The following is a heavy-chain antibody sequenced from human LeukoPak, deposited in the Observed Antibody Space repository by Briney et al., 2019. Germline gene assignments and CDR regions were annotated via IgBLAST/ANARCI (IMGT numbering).Heavy chain of an antibody. Sequence: SETLSLTCTVSGGSISSYYWSWIRQPPGKGLEWTGYIYYSGSTNYHPSLKSRVTISVDTSKNQFSLKLSSVTAADTAVYYCARDNYYGSGSPRYYYYYMDVWGKGTTVTVSS. CDR3: ARDNYYGSGSPRYYYYYMDV. CDR2: IYYSGST. CDR1: GGSISSYY. D-gene: IGHD3-10*01. V-gene: IGHV4-59*01. J-gene: IGHJ6*03.